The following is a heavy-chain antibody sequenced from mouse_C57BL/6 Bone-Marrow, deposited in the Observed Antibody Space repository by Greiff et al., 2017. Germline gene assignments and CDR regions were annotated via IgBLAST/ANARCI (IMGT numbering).Heavy chain of an antibody. V-gene: IGHV1-4*01. CDR1: GYTFTSYT. D-gene: IGHD2-4*01. Sequence: VQLQQSGAELARPGASVKMSCKASGYTFTSYTMHWVKQRPGQGLEWIGYINTSSGYTKYNQKVKNKATLTADNYSSTAYMRLSSLTSEDSAVYYCDSICYDYDGFAYWGQGTLVTVSA. J-gene: IGHJ3*01. CDR3: DSICYDYDGFAY. CDR2: INTSSGYT.